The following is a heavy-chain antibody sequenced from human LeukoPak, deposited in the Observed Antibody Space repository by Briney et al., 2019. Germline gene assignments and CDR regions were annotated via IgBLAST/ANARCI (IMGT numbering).Heavy chain of an antibody. Sequence: PSETLSLTCTVSGGSISSSSYYWGWIRQPPGKGLEWIGSVYYSGRTYYNPSLKSRVTISVDTSKNQFSLKLSSVTAADTAVYYCARSPRSGGSCHFDYWGQGTLVTVSS. J-gene: IGHJ4*02. CDR2: VYYSGRT. CDR3: ARSPRSGGSCHFDY. V-gene: IGHV4-39*01. D-gene: IGHD2-15*01. CDR1: GGSISSSSYY.